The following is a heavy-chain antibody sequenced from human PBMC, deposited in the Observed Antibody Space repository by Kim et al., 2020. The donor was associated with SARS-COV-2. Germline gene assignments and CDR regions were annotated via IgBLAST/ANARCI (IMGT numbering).Heavy chain of an antibody. Sequence: GGSLRLSCAASGITVSSNYMNWVRQAPGKGLEWVSVVYSGGNTYYSDSVKGRFTISRDNSKNTLHLQMNSLRADDTAVYYCSRVTVGPYWYFDLWGRGTLVSVS. V-gene: IGHV3-66*01. D-gene: IGHD2-21*02. CDR3: SRVTVGPYWYFDL. J-gene: IGHJ2*01. CDR2: VYSGGNT. CDR1: GITVSSNY.